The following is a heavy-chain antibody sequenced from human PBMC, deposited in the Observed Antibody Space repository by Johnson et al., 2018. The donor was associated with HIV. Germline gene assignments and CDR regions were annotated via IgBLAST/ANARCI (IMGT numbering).Heavy chain of an antibody. D-gene: IGHD2-15*01. V-gene: IGHV3-30*02. J-gene: IGHJ3*02. CDR3: AKGGRGLAFDI. CDR1: GFTFSIFD. Sequence: QVQLVESGGGVVQPGRSLRLSCAASGFTFSIFDMNWVRQAPGKGLEWVAFIRYDGRSTYYGDSVKGRFTIYRDNSKNTLYLQMNSLRAEDTAVYYCAKGGRGLAFDIWGQGTMVTVSS. CDR2: IRYDGRST.